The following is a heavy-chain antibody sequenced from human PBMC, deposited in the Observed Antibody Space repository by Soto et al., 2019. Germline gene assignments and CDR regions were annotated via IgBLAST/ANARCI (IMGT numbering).Heavy chain of an antibody. J-gene: IGHJ4*02. CDR3: GRLTSSELDY. D-gene: IGHD6-19*01. Sequence: QVQLVQSGTEVKKPGASVRVSCKPSGYTFTTYGISWVRQAPGQGLEWMGWISAYNGNTNSAQKLQGRVTMTTDTSTSTAYMELRSLRSDDTAVYYCGRLTSSELDYWGQGTLVTVSS. CDR2: ISAYNGNT. CDR1: GYTFTTYG. V-gene: IGHV1-18*01.